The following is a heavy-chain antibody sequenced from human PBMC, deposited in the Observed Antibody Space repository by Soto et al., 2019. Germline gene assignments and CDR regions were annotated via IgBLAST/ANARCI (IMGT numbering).Heavy chain of an antibody. CDR3: SRERFSSPPKLFYYYGMDV. CDR2: INPNSGGT. D-gene: IGHD6-13*01. CDR1: GYTFGAYY. Sequence: ASVKVSCKASGYTFGAYYMYWVRQAPGQGLEWMRWINPNSGGTNYAQRFQGRVTMTRDTAVSTVYMELSRLRSDDTAVYYCSRERFSSPPKLFYYYGMDVWGQGTTVTVSS. V-gene: IGHV1-2*02. J-gene: IGHJ6*02.